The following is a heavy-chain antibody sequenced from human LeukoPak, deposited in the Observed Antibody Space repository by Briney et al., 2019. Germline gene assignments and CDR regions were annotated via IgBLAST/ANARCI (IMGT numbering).Heavy chain of an antibody. CDR3: ARERWTATDY. V-gene: IGHV4-59*12. D-gene: IGHD5-18*01. CDR1: GGSISGSY. Sequence: SETLSLTCTVSGGSISGSYWSWIRQPPGKGLEWIGYIYYTGTTNYNPSLKSRVTISVDTSKNQFSLKLSSVTAADTAVYYCARERWTATDYWGQGTLVTVSS. CDR2: IYYTGTT. J-gene: IGHJ4*02.